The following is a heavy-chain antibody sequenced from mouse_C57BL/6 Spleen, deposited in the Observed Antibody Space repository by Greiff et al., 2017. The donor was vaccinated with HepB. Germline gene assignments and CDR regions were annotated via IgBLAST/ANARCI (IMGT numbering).Heavy chain of an antibody. D-gene: IGHD1-1*01. CDR3: ARPGFYGSSYRYFDV. CDR1: GFTFSDYG. V-gene: IGHV5-17*01. Sequence: DVQLVESGGGLVKPGGSLKLSCAASGFTFSDYGMHWVRQAPEKGLEWVAYISSGSSTIYYADTVKGRFTISRDNAKNTLFLQMTSLRSEDTAMYYCARPGFYGSSYRYFDVWGTGTTVTVSS. CDR2: ISSGSSTI. J-gene: IGHJ1*03.